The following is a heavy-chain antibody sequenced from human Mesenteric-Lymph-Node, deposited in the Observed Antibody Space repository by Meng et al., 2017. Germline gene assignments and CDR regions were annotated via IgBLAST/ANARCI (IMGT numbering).Heavy chain of an antibody. D-gene: IGHD3-9*01. CDR3: GKDLTPGGLDV. J-gene: IGHJ6*02. CDR1: GLNLQDHA. Sequence: SLKISCVASAGLNLQDHAMHWVRQTPGKGLEWVAGFFWNSGTTGYADSVKGRFTLSRDYTKKTLYLQMNSLRSDDTALYYCGKDLTPGGLDVWGQGTTVTVSS. V-gene: IGHV3-9*01. CDR2: FFWNSGTT.